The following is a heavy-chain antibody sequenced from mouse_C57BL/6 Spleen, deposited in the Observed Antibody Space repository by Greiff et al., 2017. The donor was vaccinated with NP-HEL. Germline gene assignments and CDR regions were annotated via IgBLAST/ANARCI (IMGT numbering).Heavy chain of an antibody. J-gene: IGHJ3*01. V-gene: IGHV1-54*01. CDR1: GYAFTNYL. CDR3: ASGNDGYLAWFAY. D-gene: IGHD2-3*01. Sequence: QVQLQQSGAELVRPGTSVKVSCKASGYAFTNYLIEWVKQRPGQGLEWIGVINPNYGTTSYNQKFKGKATLTVDQSSSTAYMQLNSLTSEDSAVYYCASGNDGYLAWFAYWGQGTLVTVSA. CDR2: INPNYGTT.